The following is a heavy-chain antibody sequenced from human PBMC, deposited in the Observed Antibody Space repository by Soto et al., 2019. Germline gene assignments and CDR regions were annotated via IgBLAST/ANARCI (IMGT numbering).Heavy chain of an antibody. D-gene: IGHD2-2*01. CDR2: IHYSGST. Sequence: ETLSLTCTVSGGSISSSSYYWGWIRQPPGKGLEWIGSIHYSGSTYYNPALKSRVTISVDTSKSQFSLKLSSVTAADTAVYYCASPRRVVPAAIHYYGMDVWGQGTTVTVSS. CDR1: GGSISSSSYY. J-gene: IGHJ6*02. V-gene: IGHV4-39*01. CDR3: ASPRRVVPAAIHYYGMDV.